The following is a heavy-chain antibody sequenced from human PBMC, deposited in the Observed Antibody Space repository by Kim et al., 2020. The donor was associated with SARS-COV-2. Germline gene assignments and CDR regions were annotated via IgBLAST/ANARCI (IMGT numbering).Heavy chain of an antibody. CDR2: INHSEST. J-gene: IGHJ5*02. V-gene: IGHV4-34*01. CDR1: GGSFSGYY. D-gene: IGHD1-1*01. Sequence: SETLSLTCAVYGGSFSGYYWSWIRQPPGKGLGWIGKINHSESTNSNPALKSRVTISVETSKNQFSLKLSSVTAADTAVYYCARGLRVQRYPKNWFDPWGQGTLVTVSS. CDR3: ARGLRVQRYPKNWFDP.